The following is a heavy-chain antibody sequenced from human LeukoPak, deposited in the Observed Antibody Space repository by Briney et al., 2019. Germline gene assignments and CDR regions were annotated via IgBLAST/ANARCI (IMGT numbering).Heavy chain of an antibody. CDR1: GFTVSSNY. CDR2: IYSGGST. Sequence: PGGSLRLSCAASGFTVSSNYMSWVRQAPGKGLEWVSVIYSGGSTYYADSLGGRFTISRDNSKDMLYLQMNSLKVEDTATYYCGKEGGAWGQGTKVTVSS. J-gene: IGHJ5*02. V-gene: IGHV3-53*01. CDR3: GKEGGA. D-gene: IGHD3-16*01.